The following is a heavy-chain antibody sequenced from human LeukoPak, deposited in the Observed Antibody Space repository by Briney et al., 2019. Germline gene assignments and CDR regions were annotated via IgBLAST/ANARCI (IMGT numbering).Heavy chain of an antibody. J-gene: IGHJ3*02. V-gene: IGHV1-2*06. CDR2: INPNSGGT. CDR3: AQYDSSGYYLRAFDI. CDR1: GYTFTGYY. Sequence: ASVKVSCKASGYTFTGYYMHWVRQAHGQGLEWMGRINPNSGGTNYAQKFQGRVTITRDTSISTAYMELSRLRSDDTAVYYCAQYDSSGYYLRAFDIWGQGTMVTVSS. D-gene: IGHD3-22*01.